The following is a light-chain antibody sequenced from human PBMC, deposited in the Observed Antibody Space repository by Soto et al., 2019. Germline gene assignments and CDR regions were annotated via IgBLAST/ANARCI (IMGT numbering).Light chain of an antibody. CDR1: SSDVGGYNY. CDR2: DVS. Sequence: QSALTQPASVSGSPGQSITISCTGTSSDVGGYNYVSWYQQHPGKAPKLMIYDVSNRPSGVSNRFSGSKSGNTASLTISGLQVEGEADYYCSSYTSSSTLVFGGGTKLTVL. V-gene: IGLV2-14*01. CDR3: SSYTSSSTLV. J-gene: IGLJ2*01.